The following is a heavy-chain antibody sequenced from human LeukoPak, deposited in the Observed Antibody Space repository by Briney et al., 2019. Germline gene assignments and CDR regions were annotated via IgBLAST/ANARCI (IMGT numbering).Heavy chain of an antibody. CDR1: GFTFSSYE. CDR2: ISSSGSTI. J-gene: IGHJ4*02. V-gene: IGHV3-48*03. Sequence: GGSLRLSCAASGFTFSSYEMNWVRQAPGKGLEWVSYISSSGSTIYYADSVKGRFTISRDNAKNSLYLQMNSLRAEDTAVYYCARDDGGSSPFDYWGQGTLVTVSS. D-gene: IGHD4-23*01. CDR3: ARDDGGSSPFDY.